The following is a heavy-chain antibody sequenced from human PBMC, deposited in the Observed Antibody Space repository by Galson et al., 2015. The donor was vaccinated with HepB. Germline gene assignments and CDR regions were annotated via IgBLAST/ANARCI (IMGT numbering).Heavy chain of an antibody. J-gene: IGHJ4*02. D-gene: IGHD2-21*02. CDR1: GGTFSSYA. V-gene: IGHV1-69*13. CDR2: IIPIFGTA. Sequence: SVKVSCKASGGTFSSYAISWVRQAPGQGLEWMGGIIPIFGTANYAQKFQGRVTITADESTSTAYMELSSLRSEDTAVYYCARICGGDCYWGLDYWGKGTLVTVSS. CDR3: ARICGGDCYWGLDY.